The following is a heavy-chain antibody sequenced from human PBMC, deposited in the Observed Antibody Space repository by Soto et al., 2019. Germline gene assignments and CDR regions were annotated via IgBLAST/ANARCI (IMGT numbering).Heavy chain of an antibody. CDR1: GYTFTSYG. D-gene: IGHD3-16*02. CDR2: ISAYNGHT. V-gene: IGHV1-18*01. J-gene: IGHJ6*02. CDR3: ARELYDDVWGSYRYYYYYGRDV. Sequence: QVPLVQSGAEVKKPGASVKVSCKASGYTFTSYGISWVRQAPGQGLEWMGWISAYNGHTNYAQKLQGRVTMTTATSTSTAYMELRSLRSDDTDVYYCARELYDDVWGSYRYYYYYGRDVWGQGTTVTVSS.